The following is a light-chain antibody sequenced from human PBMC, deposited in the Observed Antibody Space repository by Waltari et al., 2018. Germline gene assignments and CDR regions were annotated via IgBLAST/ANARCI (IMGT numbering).Light chain of an antibody. J-gene: IGKJ1*01. Sequence: EIVLTQSPATLSLSPGDRATLSCRASQSVNTYLGWYQQKPGQAPRHLIYDASTRAPGIPARFSGSGSGTDFTLTISSLEPEDFATYYCQQRNNWPGGTFGPGTRVEVK. V-gene: IGKV3-11*01. CDR1: QSVNTY. CDR3: QQRNNWPGGT. CDR2: DAS.